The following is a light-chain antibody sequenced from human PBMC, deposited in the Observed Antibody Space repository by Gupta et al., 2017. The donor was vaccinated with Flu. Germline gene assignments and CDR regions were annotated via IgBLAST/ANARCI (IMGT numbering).Light chain of an antibody. CDR1: QHIVIY. Sequence: DIQMTQSPSSLSAFVGDTVTITCRASQHIVIYLNWYQQKPGKAPKLLIYAASSLQSGVPSRFNGSGSGADFTLTISSLQVEDFATYYCQQSHSPPRTFGQGTKVEVK. CDR3: QQSHSPPRT. J-gene: IGKJ1*01. CDR2: AAS. V-gene: IGKV1-39*01.